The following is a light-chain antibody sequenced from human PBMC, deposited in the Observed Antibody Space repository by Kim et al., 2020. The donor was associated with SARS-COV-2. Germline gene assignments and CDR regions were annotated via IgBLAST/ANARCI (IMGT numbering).Light chain of an antibody. V-gene: IGKV1D-12*01. CDR1: QGISNW. CDR3: QQTDSFPPT. CDR2: SAS. Sequence: DIQMTQSPSSVSASVGDRVTITCRASQGISNWLAWYQRKPGKAPKLLIYSASNLQSGVPSRFSGSGSGTYFTLTVSSLQPEDFATYYCQQTDSFPPTFGQGTRLEIK. J-gene: IGKJ5*01.